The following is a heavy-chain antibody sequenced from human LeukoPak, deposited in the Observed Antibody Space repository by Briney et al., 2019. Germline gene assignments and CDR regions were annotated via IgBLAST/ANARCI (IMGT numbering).Heavy chain of an antibody. Sequence: PSETLSLTCTVSGDSITSTYWSWIRQPPGKGLEYLGYIYYNGDTNYNPSLRGRLTLSLDMSKNQFSLKLTSVTAADTAVYFCAKTARVPYYWGQGIRVTVSS. J-gene: IGHJ4*02. CDR3: AKTARVPYY. CDR2: IYYNGDT. CDR1: GDSITSTY. D-gene: IGHD3-16*01. V-gene: IGHV4-59*08.